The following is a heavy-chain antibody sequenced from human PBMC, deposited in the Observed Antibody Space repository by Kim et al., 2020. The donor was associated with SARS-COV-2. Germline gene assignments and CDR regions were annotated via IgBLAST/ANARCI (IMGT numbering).Heavy chain of an antibody. CDR1: GFTFSNYW. CDR3: VRDSGDYAPDY. D-gene: IGHD4-17*01. V-gene: IGHV3-74*03. CDR2: IKGDGSRT. Sequence: GGSLRLSCAASGFTFSNYWMHWVRQAPGKGLVWVSSIKGDGSRTTIADSVKGRFTISRDNAKTTLYLQMNSLRAEDTAVYYCVRDSGDYAPDYWGQGTLVTVSS. J-gene: IGHJ4*02.